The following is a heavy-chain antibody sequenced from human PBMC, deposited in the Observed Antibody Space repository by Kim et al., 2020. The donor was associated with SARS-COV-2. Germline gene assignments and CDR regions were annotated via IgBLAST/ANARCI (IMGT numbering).Heavy chain of an antibody. D-gene: IGHD3-10*01. V-gene: IGHV3-53*04. CDR1: GFTVSSNY. CDR3: ARGSGSHHDYYGMDV. Sequence: GGSLRLSCAASGFTVSSNYMSWVRQAPGKGLEWVSVIYSGGRTYYADSVKGRFTISRHNSKNTLYLQMNSLRAEDTAVYYCARGSGSHHDYYGMDVWGQGTTVTASS. CDR2: IYSGGRT. J-gene: IGHJ6*02.